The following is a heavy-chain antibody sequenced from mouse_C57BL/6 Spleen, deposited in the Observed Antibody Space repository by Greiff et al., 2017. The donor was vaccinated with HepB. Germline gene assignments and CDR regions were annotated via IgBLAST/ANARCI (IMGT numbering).Heavy chain of an antibody. CDR2: INPSNGGT. CDR3: ARSANWDEGDMDY. CDR1: GYTFTSYW. V-gene: IGHV1-53*01. Sequence: QVQLQQPGTELVKPGASVKLSCKASGYTFTSYWMHWVKQRPGQGLEWIGNINPSNGGTNYNEKFKSKATLTVDKASSTAYMQLSSLTSEDSAVYYCARSANWDEGDMDYWGQGTSVTVSS. J-gene: IGHJ4*01. D-gene: IGHD4-1*01.